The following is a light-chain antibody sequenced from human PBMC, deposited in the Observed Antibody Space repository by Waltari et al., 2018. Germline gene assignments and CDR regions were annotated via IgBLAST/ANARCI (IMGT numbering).Light chain of an antibody. V-gene: IGLV2-14*03. CDR2: DVN. Sequence: QSALTQPASVSGSPGQSITISCTGTSSDIGGYNFVSWYQQYPGKVPKLIIYDVNNRPSGLSNRFSGSKSGDTASLTISGLQAEDEADYYCSSYISSDIPVVFGGGTKLTVL. J-gene: IGLJ2*01. CDR1: SSDIGGYNF. CDR3: SSYISSDIPVV.